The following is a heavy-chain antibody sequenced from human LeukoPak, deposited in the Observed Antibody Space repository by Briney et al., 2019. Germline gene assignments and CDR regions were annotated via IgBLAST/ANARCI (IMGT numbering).Heavy chain of an antibody. CDR1: GFTFSNYA. CDR2: ISGSGGST. Sequence: GGSLRLSCAASGFTFSNYAMNWVRQAPGKGLEWVSGISGSGGSTYYADSVKGRFTISGDNSKNTLYLQMISLRAEDTAVYYCAKDRYSNYGNWFDPWGQGTLVTVFS. V-gene: IGHV3-23*01. CDR3: AKDRYSNYGNWFDP. D-gene: IGHD4-11*01. J-gene: IGHJ5*02.